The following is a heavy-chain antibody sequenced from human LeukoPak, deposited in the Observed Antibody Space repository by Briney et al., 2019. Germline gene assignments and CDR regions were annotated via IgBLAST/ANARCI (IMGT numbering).Heavy chain of an antibody. V-gene: IGHV3-15*01. CDR3: TTAPSGYAYMNGWHLDY. D-gene: IGHD5-18*01. CDR2: SKSKTDGETT. CDR1: GFTFNYSW. J-gene: IGHJ4*02. Sequence: GGSLRLSCAASGFTFNYSWMSWVRQAPGKGLEWVGRSKSKTDGETTDYAAPVKGMFTISRDDSKNPLYLQMNSLKTEDTALYYCTTAPSGYAYMNGWHLDYWGQGALVTVSS.